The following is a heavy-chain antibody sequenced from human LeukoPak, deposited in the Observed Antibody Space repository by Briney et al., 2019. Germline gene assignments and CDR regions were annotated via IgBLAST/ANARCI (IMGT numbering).Heavy chain of an antibody. CDR3: ARGLWFDP. CDR2: INHSGST. Sequence: MPSETLSLTCAVYGGSFSGYYWSWIRQPPGKGLEWTGEINHSGSTNYNPSLKSRVTISVDTSKNQFSLKLSSVTAADTAVYYCARGLWFDPWGQGTLVTVSS. J-gene: IGHJ5*02. V-gene: IGHV4-34*01. CDR1: GGSFSGYY.